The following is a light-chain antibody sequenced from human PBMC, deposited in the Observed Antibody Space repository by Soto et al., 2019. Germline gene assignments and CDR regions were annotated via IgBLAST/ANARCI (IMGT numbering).Light chain of an antibody. V-gene: IGKV1-6*01. CDR3: LHDYSYPRT. CDR1: QTIRND. CDR2: TAS. J-gene: IGKJ1*01. Sequence: IQMTQSPSTLSGSVGDRVTITCRASQTIRNDLGWYQQKPGKAPKLLIYTASILQSGVPSRFSGSGSGADFTLTIRSLQPEDSATYYCLHDYSYPRTFGQGTKVEIK.